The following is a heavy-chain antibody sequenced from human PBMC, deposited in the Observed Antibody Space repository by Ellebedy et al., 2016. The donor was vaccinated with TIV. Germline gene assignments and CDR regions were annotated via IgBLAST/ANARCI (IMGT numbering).Heavy chain of an antibody. J-gene: IGHJ4*02. CDR1: GFTFSNYT. V-gene: IGHV3-30-3*01. CDR2: ISCDGSKK. CDR3: AKGWLGAGAGTDFDY. D-gene: IGHD6-13*01. Sequence: GESLKISXAASGFTFSNYTMHWVRQAPGMGLDWVALISCDGSKKYFAESAKGRFTISRDNSKNTLYLQMNSLRAEDTAVYYCAKGWLGAGAGTDFDYWGRGTLVTVSS.